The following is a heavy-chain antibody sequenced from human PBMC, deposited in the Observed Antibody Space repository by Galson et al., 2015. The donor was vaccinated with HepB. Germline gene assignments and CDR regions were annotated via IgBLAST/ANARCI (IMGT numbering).Heavy chain of an antibody. J-gene: IGHJ4*02. CDR1: GYTFTDYY. D-gene: IGHD2-15*01. CDR3: ATGSCSGGSCYPDY. V-gene: IGHV1-69-2*01. Sequence: VKVSCKVSGYTFTDYYMHWVQQAPGKGLEWMGLVDPEDGETIYAEKFQGRVTITADTSTDTAYMELSSLRSEDTAVYYCATGSCSGGSCYPDYWGQGTLVTVSS. CDR2: VDPEDGET.